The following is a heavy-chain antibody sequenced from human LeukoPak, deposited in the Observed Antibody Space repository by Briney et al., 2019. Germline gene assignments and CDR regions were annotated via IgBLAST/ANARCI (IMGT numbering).Heavy chain of an antibody. CDR1: GYTFTSYA. CDR3: ARGGRIAARPRFDP. V-gene: IGHV1-3*01. CDR2: INAGNGNT. Sequence: ASVTVSCQASGYTFTSYAMHWVRQAPGQRLEWMGWINAGNGNTKYSQNFQGRVTITRDTSASTAYMELSSLRSEDTAVYYCARGGRIAARPRFDPWGQGTLVTVSS. J-gene: IGHJ5*02. D-gene: IGHD6-6*01.